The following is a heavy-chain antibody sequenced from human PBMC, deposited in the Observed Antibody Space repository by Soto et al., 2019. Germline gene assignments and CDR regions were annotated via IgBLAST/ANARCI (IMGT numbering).Heavy chain of an antibody. Sequence: QVQLVQSEAEVKKPGASVKVSCEASGYTFINHGISWVRQAPGQGLEWMGWVSGSNGNTKYVQKFQGRVTMTTETSTSTAHMELRNLRSDDTAVYFCARDFYPLAYYFDPWGQGTLVTVSS. CDR2: VSGSNGNT. CDR3: ARDFYPLAYYFDP. J-gene: IGHJ4*02. V-gene: IGHV1-18*04. CDR1: GYTFINHG.